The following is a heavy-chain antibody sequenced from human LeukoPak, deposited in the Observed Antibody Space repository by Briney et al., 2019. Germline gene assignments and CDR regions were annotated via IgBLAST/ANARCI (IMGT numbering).Heavy chain of an antibody. CDR1: GYTFTSYD. CDR2: MNPNSGNT. D-gene: IGHD3-10*01. J-gene: IGHJ4*02. Sequence: GASVKVSCKASGYTFTSYDINWVRQATGQGLEWMGWMNPNSGNTGYAQKFQGRVTMTRNTSISTAYMELSSLRSEDTAVYYCARGYPSMYYYSSGIDYWGQGTLVTVSS. CDR3: ARGYPSMYYYSSGIDY. V-gene: IGHV1-8*01.